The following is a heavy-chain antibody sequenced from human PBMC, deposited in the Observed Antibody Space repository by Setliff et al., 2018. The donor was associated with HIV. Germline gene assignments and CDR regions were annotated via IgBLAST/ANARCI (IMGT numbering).Heavy chain of an antibody. CDR1: EYNFTKYS. CDR2: INGGNGNT. V-gene: IGHV1-3*01. D-gene: IGHD2-2*01. J-gene: IGHJ3*01. Sequence: ASVKVSCKASEYNFTKYSMHWVRQAPGQSLEWMGWINGGNGNTKYSQKFLARVTFTRDTSASTAYMELSSLRSEDTAVYYCARERRGCTSNSCYVDAFDLWGQGTMVNVSS. CDR3: ARERRGCTSNSCYVDAFDL.